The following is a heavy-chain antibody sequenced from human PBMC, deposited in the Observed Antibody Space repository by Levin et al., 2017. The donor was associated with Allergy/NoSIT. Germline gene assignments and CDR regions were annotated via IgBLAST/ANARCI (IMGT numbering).Heavy chain of an antibody. CDR1: GFTFSSYA. V-gene: IGHV3-30-3*01. D-gene: IGHD6-19*01. CDR3: ARDPTPMAVAGTHFDY. Sequence: GGSLRLSCAASGFTFSSYAMHWVRQAPGKGLEWVAVISYDGSNKYYADSVKGRFTISRDNSKNTLYLQMNSLRAEDTAVYYCARDPTPMAVAGTHFDYWGQGTLVTVSS. J-gene: IGHJ4*02. CDR2: ISYDGSNK.